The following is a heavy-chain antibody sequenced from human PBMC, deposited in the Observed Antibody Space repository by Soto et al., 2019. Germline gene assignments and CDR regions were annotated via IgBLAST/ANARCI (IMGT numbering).Heavy chain of an antibody. Sequence: SETLSLTCTVSGDSIANSDYYWGWFRQPPGKGLEWIASIYYIGSTYYNPSLKSRVTISVDTSNNQFSLNLNSVTASDTAVYYCAGRNSLASVSLNFRELSNYKWIDPWGPGTLVTVSS. D-gene: IGHD3-16*02. J-gene: IGHJ5*02. CDR3: AGRNSLASVSLNFRELSNYKWIDP. CDR2: IYYIGST. CDR1: GDSIANSDYY. V-gene: IGHV4-39*01.